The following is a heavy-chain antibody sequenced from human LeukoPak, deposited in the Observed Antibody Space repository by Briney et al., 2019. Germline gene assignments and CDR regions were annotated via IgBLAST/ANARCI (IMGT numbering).Heavy chain of an antibody. V-gene: IGHV1-2*02. CDR3: ARDGIAAAAPGTGYGMDV. CDR1: GYTFTGYC. Sequence: ASVKVSCKASGYTFTGYCMHWVRQAPGQGLEWMGWINPNSGGTNYAQKFQGRVTMTRDTSISTAYMELSRLRSDDTAVYYCARDGIAAAAPGTGYGMDVWGQGTTVTVSS. J-gene: IGHJ6*02. D-gene: IGHD6-13*01. CDR2: INPNSGGT.